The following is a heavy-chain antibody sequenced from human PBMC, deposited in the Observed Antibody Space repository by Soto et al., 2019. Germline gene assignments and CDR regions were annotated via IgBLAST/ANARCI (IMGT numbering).Heavy chain of an antibody. CDR1: GGSISSSIYY. Sequence: SETLSLTCTVSGGSISSSIYYWGWIRQPPGKGLEWIGSIYYSGSTYYNPSLKSRVTISVDTSKNQFSLKLSSVTAADTAVYYCARGIQEGQDLDYWGQGTLVTVSS. V-gene: IGHV4-39*01. J-gene: IGHJ4*02. CDR2: IYYSGST. D-gene: IGHD5-18*01. CDR3: ARGIQEGQDLDY.